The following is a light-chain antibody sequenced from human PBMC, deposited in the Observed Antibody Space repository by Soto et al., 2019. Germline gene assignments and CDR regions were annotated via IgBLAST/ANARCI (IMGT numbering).Light chain of an antibody. Sequence: ELVLTQSPGTLSLSPGERATLSCGASQSVSSSYLAWYQQKPGQAPRLLIYGASSRATGIPDRFSGSGSGTDFTLTISRLEPEDFAVYYCQQYGSLPWPFGQGTKVEIK. CDR2: GAS. J-gene: IGKJ1*01. CDR3: QQYGSLPWP. CDR1: QSVSSSY. V-gene: IGKV3-20*01.